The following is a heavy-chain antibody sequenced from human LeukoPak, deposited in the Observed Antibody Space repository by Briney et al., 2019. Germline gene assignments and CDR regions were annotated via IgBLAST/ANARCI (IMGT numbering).Heavy chain of an antibody. D-gene: IGHD3-16*02. V-gene: IGHV1-69*13. CDR3: ARGSAGLHLGELSLWSFDY. Sequence: SVTVSCKASGGTFSSYAISWVRQAPGQGLEWMGGSIPIIGTANYAQKFQGRVTITADESTSTAYTELSSLRSEDSAVYDCARGSAGLHLGELSLWSFDYWGQGTLVTVSS. CDR2: SIPIIGTA. CDR1: GGTFSSYA. J-gene: IGHJ4*02.